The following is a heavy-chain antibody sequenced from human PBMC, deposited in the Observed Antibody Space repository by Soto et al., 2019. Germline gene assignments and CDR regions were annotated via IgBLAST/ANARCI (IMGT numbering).Heavy chain of an antibody. CDR1: GYTFINYG. D-gene: IGHD1-26*01. J-gene: IGHJ3*01. CDR3: ARGSAIVGGAEALDV. Sequence: QVQLVQSGAEVKKPGASVRVSCKTSGYTFINYGITWVRQAPGQGLEWMGWLSAYNGDTSPSEKLQDWFTMTTDTSTNTVYMDLRSLTSDDTAVYYCARGSAIVGGAEALDVWGQGTMVIVSS. CDR2: LSAYNGDT. V-gene: IGHV1-18*01.